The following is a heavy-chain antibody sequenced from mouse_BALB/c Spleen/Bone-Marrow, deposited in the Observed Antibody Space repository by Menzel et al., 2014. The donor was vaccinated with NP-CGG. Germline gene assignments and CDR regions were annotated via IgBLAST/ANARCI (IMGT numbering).Heavy chain of an antibody. V-gene: IGHV5-17*02. D-gene: IGHD2-1*01. J-gene: IGHJ3*01. Sequence: EVMLVESGGGSVQPGGSRKLSCAASGFTFSSFGMHWVRQAPEKGLEWVAYISSGSSTIYYADTVKGRFTISRDNPKNTLFLQMTSLRSEDTAMYYCARGGNYAWFAYWGQGTLVTVSA. CDR3: ARGGNYAWFAY. CDR2: ISSGSSTI. CDR1: GFTFSSFG.